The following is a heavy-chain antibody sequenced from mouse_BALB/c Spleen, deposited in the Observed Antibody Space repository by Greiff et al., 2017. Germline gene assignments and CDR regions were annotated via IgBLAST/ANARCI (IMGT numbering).Heavy chain of an antibody. CDR1: GDSITSGY. CDR2: ISYSGST. Sequence: DVQLQESGPSLVKPSQTLSLTCSVTGDSITSGYWNWIRKFPGNKLEYMGYISYSGSTYYNPSLKSRISITRDTSKNQYYLQLNSVTTEDTATYYCARARGYYGYDGDIFDYWGQGTTLTVSS. J-gene: IGHJ2*01. CDR3: ARARGYYGYDGDIFDY. V-gene: IGHV3-8*02. D-gene: IGHD2-2*01.